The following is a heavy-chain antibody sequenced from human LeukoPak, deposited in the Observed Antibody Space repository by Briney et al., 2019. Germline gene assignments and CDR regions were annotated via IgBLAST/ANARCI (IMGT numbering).Heavy chain of an antibody. D-gene: IGHD6-13*01. CDR1: GFTFSDHY. J-gene: IGHJ6*02. CDR3: ARDQVEAGGYYYYYYGMDV. Sequence: PGGSLRLSCAASGFTFSDHYMDWVRQAPGKGLEWVGRIKNKANSYTTLYAASVKGRFTISRDDSKNSLYLQMNSLKTEDTAVYYCARDQVEAGGYYYYYYGMDVWGQGTTVTVSS. V-gene: IGHV3-72*01. CDR2: IKNKANSYTT.